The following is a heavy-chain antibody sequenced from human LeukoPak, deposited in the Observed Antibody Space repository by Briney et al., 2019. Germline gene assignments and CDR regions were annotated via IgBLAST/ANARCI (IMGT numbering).Heavy chain of an antibody. CDR2: IYYSGST. D-gene: IGHD4-17*01. J-gene: IGHJ3*02. V-gene: IGHV4-59*01. CDR3: ARGDYGDAFDI. Sequence: SETLSLTCTVSGGSISSYYWSWIRQPPGKGLEWIGYIYYSGSTNYNPSLKSRVTISVDTSKNQFSLKLSSVTAADTAVYYCARGDYGDAFDIWGQGTMVTVSS. CDR1: GGSISSYY.